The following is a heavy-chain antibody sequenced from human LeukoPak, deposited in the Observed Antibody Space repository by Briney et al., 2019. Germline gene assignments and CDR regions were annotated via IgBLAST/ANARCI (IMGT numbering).Heavy chain of an antibody. CDR2: ISGSGAST. V-gene: IGHV3-23*01. CDR1: GLTFRDAW. Sequence: GGSLRLSCVVSGLTFRDAWISWVRQAPGKGLEWVSAISGSGASTYYADSVKGRFTISRDNSKNTLYVQMNSLRAEDTAVYYCASAVVRAREIHWGQGTLVTVSS. CDR3: ASAVVRAREIH. D-gene: IGHD3-10*01. J-gene: IGHJ4*02.